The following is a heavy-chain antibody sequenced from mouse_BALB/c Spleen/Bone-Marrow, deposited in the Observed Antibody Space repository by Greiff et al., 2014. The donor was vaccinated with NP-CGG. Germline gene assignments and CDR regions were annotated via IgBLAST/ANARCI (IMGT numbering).Heavy chain of an antibody. V-gene: IGHV1-80*01. CDR1: GYAFSSYW. CDR3: ARSDYYAMDY. CDR2: IYPGDGDT. J-gene: IGHJ4*01. Sequence: QVQLQQSGAELVRPGSSVKISCKASGYAFSSYWMNWVKQRPGQGLEWIGQIYPGDGDTNYNGKFKGKATLTADKSSSTAYMQLSGLTSEDSAVYFCARSDYYAMDYWGQGTSVTVSS.